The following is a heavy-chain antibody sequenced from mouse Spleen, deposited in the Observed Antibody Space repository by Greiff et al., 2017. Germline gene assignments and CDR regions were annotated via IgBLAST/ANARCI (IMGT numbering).Heavy chain of an antibody. V-gene: IGHV1-64*01. CDR2: IHPNSGST. D-gene: IGHD2-4*01. CDR1: GYTFTSYW. Sequence: QVQLQQPGAELVKPGASVKLSCKASGYTFTSYWMHWVKQRPGQGLEWIGMIHPNSGSTNYNEKFKSKATLTVDKSSSTAYMQLSSLTSEDSAVYYCTTRSTMITTEAWFAYWGQGTLVTVSA. J-gene: IGHJ3*01. CDR3: TTRSTMITTEAWFAY.